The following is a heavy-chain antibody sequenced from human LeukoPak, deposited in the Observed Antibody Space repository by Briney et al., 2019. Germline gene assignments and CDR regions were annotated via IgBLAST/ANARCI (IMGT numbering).Heavy chain of an antibody. D-gene: IGHD6-13*01. CDR1: GFTVSSNY. J-gene: IGHJ1*01. CDR3: ATPAAGPRAEYSHY. V-gene: IGHV3-21*01. CDR2: IDFSSNYI. Sequence: GGSLRLSCAASGFTVSSNYMSWVRQAPGKGLEWVSSIDFSSNYIYYADSVKGRFTVSRDNAKNSLYVQMNSLRVEDTAVYYCATPAAGPRAEYSHYWGQGTLVTVSS.